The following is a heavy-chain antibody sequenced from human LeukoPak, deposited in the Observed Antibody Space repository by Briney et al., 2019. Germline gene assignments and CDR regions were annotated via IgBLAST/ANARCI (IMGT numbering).Heavy chain of an antibody. Sequence: ASVKVSCKASGYTFTSYYMHWVRQAPGQGLEGMGIINPSGGSTSYAQKFQGRVTMTRDMSTSTVYMELSSLRSEDTAVYYCAREWELSYFDYWGQGTLVTVSS. D-gene: IGHD1-26*01. V-gene: IGHV1-46*01. CDR1: GYTFTSYY. CDR3: AREWELSYFDY. CDR2: INPSGGST. J-gene: IGHJ4*02.